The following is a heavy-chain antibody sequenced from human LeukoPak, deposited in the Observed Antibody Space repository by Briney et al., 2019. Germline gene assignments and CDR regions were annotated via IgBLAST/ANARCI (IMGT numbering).Heavy chain of an antibody. CDR2: ISYSGST. CDR3: ANSVLGVSIDY. CDR1: GGSISSSY. V-gene: IGHV4-59*12. D-gene: IGHD2-21*01. J-gene: IGHJ4*02. Sequence: SETLSLTCTVSGGSISSSYWSWIRQPPGKGLEWIGYISYSGSTSYNPSLKSRVTISVDTSKNQFSLKVSSVTAADTAVYYCANSVLGVSIDYWGQGTLVTVSS.